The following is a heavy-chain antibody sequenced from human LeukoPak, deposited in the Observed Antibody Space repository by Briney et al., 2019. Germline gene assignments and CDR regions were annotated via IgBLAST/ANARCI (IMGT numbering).Heavy chain of an antibody. CDR2: ISISTSDATL. J-gene: IGHJ3*01. CDR3: ARGSSVSV. D-gene: IGHD3-10*01. V-gene: IGHV3-11*01. CDR1: GFTFSDYY. Sequence: PGGSLRLSCEASGFTFSDYYMNWIRQAPGKGLEWVSSISISTSDATLSYADSVKGRFTISRDNAKNSLYLQMNSLRAEDTAVYYCARGSSVSVWGQGTLVTVSS.